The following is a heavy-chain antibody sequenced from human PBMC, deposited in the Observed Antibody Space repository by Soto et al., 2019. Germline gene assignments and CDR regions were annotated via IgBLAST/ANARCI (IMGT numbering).Heavy chain of an antibody. Sequence: QITLKESGPALVRPTQALTLTCTFSGFSLTTSGVGVAWIRQPPGKALECLALVYWDGDERFNPSLRNRLTLTKDTSKNRVVLTMTNMDPVDTGTYYCAHRGGCSAASCFSTDFDAWCQGALVTVSS. CDR1: GFSLTTSGVG. CDR3: AHRGGCSAASCFSTDFDA. V-gene: IGHV2-5*02. J-gene: IGHJ5*02. CDR2: VYWDGDE. D-gene: IGHD2-15*01.